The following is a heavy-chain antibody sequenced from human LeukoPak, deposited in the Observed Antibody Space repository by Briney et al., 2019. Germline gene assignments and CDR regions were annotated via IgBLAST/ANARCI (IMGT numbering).Heavy chain of an antibody. CDR1: GFTFSSYA. CDR3: AKGIVGATRKINFFDY. D-gene: IGHD1-26*01. CDR2: ISGSGGST. J-gene: IGHJ4*02. Sequence: GGSLRLSCAASGFTFSSYAMSWVRQAPGKGLEWVSAISGSGGSTYYADSVKGRFTISRDNSKNTLYLQMNSLRAEDTAVYYCAKGIVGATRKINFFDYWGQGNLVTVSS. V-gene: IGHV3-23*01.